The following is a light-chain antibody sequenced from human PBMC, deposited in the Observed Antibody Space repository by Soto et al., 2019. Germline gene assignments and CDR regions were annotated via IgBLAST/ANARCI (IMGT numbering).Light chain of an antibody. CDR1: SSNIGAGYN. Sequence: QSVLTQPPSVSGAPGQRVTISCTGSSSNIGAGYNVQWYQQLPGTAPKLLIYGDSNRPSGVPDRFSASKSGTSASLAITGLQAEDEADYYCSSYAGSSNVFGTGTKLTVL. CDR3: SSYAGSSNV. CDR2: GDS. J-gene: IGLJ1*01. V-gene: IGLV1-40*01.